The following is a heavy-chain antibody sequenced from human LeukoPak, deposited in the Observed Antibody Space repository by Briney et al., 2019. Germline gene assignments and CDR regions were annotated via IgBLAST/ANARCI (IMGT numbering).Heavy chain of an antibody. CDR1: GFTFSNYA. Sequence: GGSLRLSCAASGFTFSNYAMHWVRQAPGKGLEWVAAISYDGGSKYYADSVKGRFTISRDNSKNTLYLQMNSLRAEDTAVYYCAKPITGTTFSAYWGQGTLVTVSS. CDR2: ISYDGGSK. V-gene: IGHV3-30-3*02. D-gene: IGHD1-20*01. CDR3: AKPITGTTFSAY. J-gene: IGHJ4*02.